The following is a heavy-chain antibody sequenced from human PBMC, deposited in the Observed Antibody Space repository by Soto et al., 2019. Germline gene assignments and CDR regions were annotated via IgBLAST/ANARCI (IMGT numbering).Heavy chain of an antibody. Sequence: APVKVSCKASGYTFTSYGISWVRQAPGQGFEWMGWISAYNGNTNYAQKLQGRVTMATDTSTSTAYMELRSLRSDDTAVYYCARDANYDILTGRGGFDPWGQGTLVNVS. CDR3: ARDANYDILTGRGGFDP. CDR2: ISAYNGNT. J-gene: IGHJ5*02. D-gene: IGHD3-9*01. V-gene: IGHV1-18*01. CDR1: GYTFTSYG.